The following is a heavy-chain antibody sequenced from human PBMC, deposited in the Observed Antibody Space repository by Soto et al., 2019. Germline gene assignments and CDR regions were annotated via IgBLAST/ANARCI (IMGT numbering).Heavy chain of an antibody. D-gene: IGHD3-9*01. CDR1: GFTPTTTP. CDR3: ATSFRYFDN. Sequence: GSLRLSCAGSGFTPTTTPLSWVRQPPGKGLEWVATVSGTASRTYYVDSVKGRFFISRDNSKNTVTLQMNNLTVDDTAVYYCATSFRYFDNWGQGTRVTVSS. V-gene: IGHV3-23*01. CDR2: VSGTASRT. J-gene: IGHJ4*02.